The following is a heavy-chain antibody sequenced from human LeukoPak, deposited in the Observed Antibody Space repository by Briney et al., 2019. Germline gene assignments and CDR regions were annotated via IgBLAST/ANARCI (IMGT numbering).Heavy chain of an antibody. V-gene: IGHV1-8*02. CDR3: ARGRRFDWLTYYYYYYGMDV. CDR2: MNPNSGNT. Sequence: GASVKVSCKASGGTFSSYAINWVRQATGQGLEWMGWMNPNSGNTGYAQKFQGRVTMTRNTSISTAYMELSSLRSEDTAVYYCARGRRFDWLTYYYYYYGMDVWGQGTTVTVSS. CDR1: GGTFSSYA. J-gene: IGHJ6*02. D-gene: IGHD3-9*01.